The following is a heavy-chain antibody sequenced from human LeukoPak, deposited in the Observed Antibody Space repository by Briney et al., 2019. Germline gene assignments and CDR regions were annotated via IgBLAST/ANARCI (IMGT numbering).Heavy chain of an antibody. Sequence: GGSLRLSCAASGFTFDDYGMSWVRQAPGKGLEWVSGINWNGGSTGYADSVKGRFTISRGNAKNSLYLQMNSLRAEDTALYYCARVFSSSSGSYYYYMDVWGKGTTVTVSS. CDR2: INWNGGST. CDR1: GFTFDDYG. V-gene: IGHV3-20*04. D-gene: IGHD6-6*01. CDR3: ARVFSSSSGSYYYYMDV. J-gene: IGHJ6*03.